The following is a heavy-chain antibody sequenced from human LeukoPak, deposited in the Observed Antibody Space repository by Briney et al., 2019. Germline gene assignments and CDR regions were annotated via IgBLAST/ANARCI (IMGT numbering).Heavy chain of an antibody. CDR1: GYTFTSYD. CDR3: ARVLSRVAASAVRYYYGMDV. J-gene: IGHJ6*02. D-gene: IGHD6-13*01. CDR2: MNPNSGNT. V-gene: IGHV1-8*01. Sequence: ASVTVSCKASGYTFTSYDINWVRQATGQGLEWMGWMNPNSGNTGYAQKFQGRVTMTRNTSISTAYMELSSLRSEDTAVYYCARVLSRVAASAVRYYYGMDVWGQGTTVTVSS.